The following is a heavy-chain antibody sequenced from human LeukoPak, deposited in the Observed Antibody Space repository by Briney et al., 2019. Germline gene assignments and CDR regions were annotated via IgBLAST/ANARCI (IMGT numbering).Heavy chain of an antibody. J-gene: IGHJ4*02. V-gene: IGHV3-15*01. CDR3: VTEYYGSYNY. D-gene: IGHD1-26*01. CDR2: IKSKTDGGTT. Sequence: GGSLRLSCAASGFTFSNAWMSWVRQAPGKGLEWVGHIKSKTDGGTTDYAAPVKGRFTISRDDSKTTLYLQMNSLKTEDTALYYCVTEYYGSYNYWGQGTLVTVSS. CDR1: GFTFSNAW.